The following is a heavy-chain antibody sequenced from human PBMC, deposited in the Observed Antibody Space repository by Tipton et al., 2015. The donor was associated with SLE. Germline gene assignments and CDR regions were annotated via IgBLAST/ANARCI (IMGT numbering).Heavy chain of an antibody. CDR2: INQGGSEN. CDR3: ARDPADYYYYGMDV. CDR1: GFTFSDHW. Sequence: SLRLSFAASGFTFSDHWMNWVRQAPGKGLEWVASINQGGSENHYVDSVKGRFTISRDNAKNSLYLQMNSLRAEDTAVYYCARDPADYYYYGMDVWGQGTTVTVSS. V-gene: IGHV3-7*01. J-gene: IGHJ6*02.